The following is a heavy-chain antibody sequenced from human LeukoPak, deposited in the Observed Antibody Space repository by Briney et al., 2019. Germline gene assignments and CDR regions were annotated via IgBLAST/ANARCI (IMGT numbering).Heavy chain of an antibody. CDR2: ISYDGSNK. CDR1: GFTFSSYG. Sequence: GGSLRHSCAASGFTFSSYGMHWVRQAPGKGLEWVAVISYDGSNKYYADSVKGRFTISRDNSKNTLYLQMNSLRAEDTAVYYCATRGQSNFDYWGQGTLVTVSS. V-gene: IGHV3-30*03. D-gene: IGHD3-10*01. J-gene: IGHJ4*02. CDR3: ATRGQSNFDY.